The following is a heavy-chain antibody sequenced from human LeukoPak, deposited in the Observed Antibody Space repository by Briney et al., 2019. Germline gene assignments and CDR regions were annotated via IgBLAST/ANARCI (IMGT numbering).Heavy chain of an antibody. J-gene: IGHJ4*02. CDR3: ARGLDGRRFDY. D-gene: IGHD3/OR15-3a*01. CDR2: INHSGST. V-gene: IGHV4-34*01. Sequence: SETLSLTCAVYGGSFSGYYWSWIRQPPGKGLEWIGEINHSGSTNYNPSLKSRVTISVDTSKNQFSLKLSSVTAADAAVYYCARGLDGRRFDYWGQGTLVTVSS. CDR1: GGSFSGYY.